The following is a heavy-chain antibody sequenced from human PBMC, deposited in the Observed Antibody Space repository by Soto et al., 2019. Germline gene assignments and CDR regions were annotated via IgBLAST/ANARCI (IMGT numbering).Heavy chain of an antibody. J-gene: IGHJ6*02. V-gene: IGHV4-59*01. CDR1: GGSISGFY. CDR2: IYYSGGT. D-gene: IGHD6-19*01. CDR3: ARGMGTAVEAINYYYYYGMDV. Sequence: QVQLQESGPGLVKPSETLSLTCTVSGGSISGFYWSWIRQPPGKGLEWIGYIYYSGGTNYNASLQIRVPISLDTSKSQVSLRLTSVTAADTAVYYCARGMGTAVEAINYYYYYGMDVWGQGTTVTVTS.